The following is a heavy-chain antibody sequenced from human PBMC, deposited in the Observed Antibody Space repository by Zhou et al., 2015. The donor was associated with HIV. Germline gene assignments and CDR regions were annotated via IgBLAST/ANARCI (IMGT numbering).Heavy chain of an antibody. CDR1: GGTFSNYA. Sequence: QVQLVQSGAEVKKPGSSVKVSCKASGGTFSNYAITWVRQAPGQGLEWMGGIIPIFGTANYAQKFQGRVTITADRFTSTAYMELRSLKSEDTAVYYCARGGKYSYDDYWGQGTLVTVSS. CDR2: IIPIFGTA. CDR3: ARGGKYSYDDY. J-gene: IGHJ4*02. D-gene: IGHD5-18*01. V-gene: IGHV1-69*06.